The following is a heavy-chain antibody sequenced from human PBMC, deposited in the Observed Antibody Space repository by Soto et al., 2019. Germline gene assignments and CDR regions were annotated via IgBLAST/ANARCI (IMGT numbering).Heavy chain of an antibody. CDR3: VRDRGYPDSFDG. D-gene: IGHD3-10*01. CDR2: INSDGSTI. J-gene: IGHJ3*01. Sequence: EVQLVESGGGLVQPGESLRLSCAASGYTFSPFWMHWVRQAPGKGLVWVSHINSDGSTILYADSVKGRFTISRENAKNTLYVQMNSLKAEDTAMYFCVRDRGYPDSFDGWGRGTMVTVSS. V-gene: IGHV3-74*01. CDR1: GYTFSPFW.